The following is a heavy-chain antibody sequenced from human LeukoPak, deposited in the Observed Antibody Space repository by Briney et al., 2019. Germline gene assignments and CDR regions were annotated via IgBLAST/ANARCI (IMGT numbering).Heavy chain of an antibody. CDR1: GFTFSSYT. Sequence: GGSLRLSCAASGFTFSSYTMSWVRQAPGKGLEWISVISATGFTTYHTDSVKGRFTISRDNSKNTLYLQMISLRAEDTAVYYCASHAGNWGQGTLVTVSS. V-gene: IGHV3-23*01. CDR3: ASHAGN. J-gene: IGHJ4*02. CDR2: ISATGFTT.